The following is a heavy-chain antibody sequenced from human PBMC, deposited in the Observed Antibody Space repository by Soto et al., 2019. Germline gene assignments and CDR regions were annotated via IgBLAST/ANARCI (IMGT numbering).Heavy chain of an antibody. CDR1: GYSFTSYW. V-gene: IGHV5-10-1*01. D-gene: IGHD3-16*01. Sequence: GESLKISCKGSGYSFTSYWISWVRQMPGKGLEWMGRIDPSDSYTNYSPSFQGHVTISADKSISTAYLQWSSLKASDTAMYYCARHPRVPTFLDYYWGQGTLVTVSS. CDR3: ARHPRVPTFLDYY. J-gene: IGHJ4*02. CDR2: IDPSDSYT.